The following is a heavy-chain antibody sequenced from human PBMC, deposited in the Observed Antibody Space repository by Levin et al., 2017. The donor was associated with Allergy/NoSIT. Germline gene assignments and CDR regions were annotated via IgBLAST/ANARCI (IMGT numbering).Heavy chain of an antibody. Sequence: PGGSLRLSCAASGFTFSSYGMHWVRQAPGKGLEWVAVIWYDGSNKYYADSVKGRFTISRDNSKNTLYLQMNSLRAEDTAVYYCAKGYCSGGSCYSGTSLDYWGQGTLVTVSS. D-gene: IGHD2-15*01. CDR2: IWYDGSNK. V-gene: IGHV3-33*06. CDR3: AKGYCSGGSCYSGTSLDY. J-gene: IGHJ4*02. CDR1: GFTFSSYG.